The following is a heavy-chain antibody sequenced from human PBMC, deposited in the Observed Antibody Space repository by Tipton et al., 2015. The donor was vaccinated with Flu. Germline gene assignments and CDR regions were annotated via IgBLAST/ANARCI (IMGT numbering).Heavy chain of an antibody. J-gene: IGHJ4*02. CDR3: ARAIAGADSL. D-gene: IGHD3-16*01. Sequence: SLRLSCTASGITFNSYAMSWVRQAPGKGLEWVANIKQDGSVKYYVDSVKGRFTISRDNAKNSLYLQMNSLRAEDPAVYYCARAIAGADSLWGQGTLVTVSS. CDR2: IKQDGSVK. CDR1: GITFNSYA. V-gene: IGHV3-7*01.